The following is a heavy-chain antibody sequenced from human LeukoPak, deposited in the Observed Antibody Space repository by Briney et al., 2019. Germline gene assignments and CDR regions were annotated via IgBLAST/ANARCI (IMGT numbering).Heavy chain of an antibody. V-gene: IGHV3-21*01. CDR3: ARGSDSSGYLSGIDY. CDR2: ISSSSTYI. CDR1: GFTFSSYS. D-gene: IGHD3-22*01. Sequence: GGSLRLSCAASGFTFSSYSMSWVRQAPGKGLEWVSSISSSSTYIYYADSVKGRFTISRDNAKNSLYLQMNSLRAEDTGVFYCARGSDSSGYLSGIDYWGQGTLLTVSS. J-gene: IGHJ4*02.